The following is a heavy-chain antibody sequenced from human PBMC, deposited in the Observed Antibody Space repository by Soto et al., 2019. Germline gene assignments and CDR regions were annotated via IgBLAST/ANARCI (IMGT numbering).Heavy chain of an antibody. D-gene: IGHD5-12*01. CDR3: ARKGLRDGYNQYYFDY. Sequence: QVQLVQSGAEVKKPGSSVKVSCKASGGTFSSYAISWVRQAPGQGLEWMGGILPIFGTANYAQKFQGRVTITADKSTSTAYMELSSLRSEDTAVYYCARKGLRDGYNQYYFDYWGQGALVTVSS. CDR2: ILPIFGTA. CDR1: GGTFSSYA. J-gene: IGHJ4*02. V-gene: IGHV1-69*06.